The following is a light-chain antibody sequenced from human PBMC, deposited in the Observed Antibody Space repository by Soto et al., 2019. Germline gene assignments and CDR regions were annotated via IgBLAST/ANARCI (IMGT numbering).Light chain of an antibody. Sequence: DIQMTQSPSSLSASVGDRVTITCRASQSISSYLNWYQQKPGKAPNLLIHDAFNLQSGVPSRFSGSVSGTDFTLTISSLQPEDFATYHCQQSYSFPRTFGQGTKVEIK. CDR3: QQSYSFPRT. V-gene: IGKV1-39*01. CDR2: DAF. CDR1: QSISSY. J-gene: IGKJ1*01.